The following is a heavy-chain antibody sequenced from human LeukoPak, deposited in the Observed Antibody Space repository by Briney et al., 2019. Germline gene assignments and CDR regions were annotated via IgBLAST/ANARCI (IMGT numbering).Heavy chain of an antibody. CDR1: GFTFSSHA. CDR3: AKEILPNDY. V-gene: IGHV3-23*01. J-gene: IGHJ4*02. Sequence: GGSLRLSCAVSGFTFSSHAMSWVRQAPGKGLEWVSGISISGSTFYSDSVKSRVTISVDKSKKKMYLQMNSLRAEDTALYYCAKEILPNDYWGQGTLVTVSS. CDR2: ISISGST.